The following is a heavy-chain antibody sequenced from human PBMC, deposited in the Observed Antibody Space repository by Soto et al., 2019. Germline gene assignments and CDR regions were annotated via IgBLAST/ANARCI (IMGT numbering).Heavy chain of an antibody. V-gene: IGHV3-33*01. CDR2: IWYDGTVK. CDR3: ARADCGGQCAWDF. Sequence: QVQLVESGGGVVQPGRSLRLSCAASGFTFRSYGMHWVRQARGKGLEWVAGIWYDGTVKNYADSVKGRFSISRDNSQNTVYLQMNTLRAEDTAVYYCARADCGGQCAWDFWGQETLVSVSS. D-gene: IGHD2-21*01. CDR1: GFTFRSYG. J-gene: IGHJ4*02.